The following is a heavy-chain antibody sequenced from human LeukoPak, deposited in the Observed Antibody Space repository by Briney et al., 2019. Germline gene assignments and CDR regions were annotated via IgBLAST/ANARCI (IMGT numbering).Heavy chain of an antibody. CDR3: ARDPLGDYDDY. CDR1: GGSFSGYY. J-gene: IGHJ4*02. Sequence: PSETLSLTCAIYGGSFSGYYWSWIRQPPGKGLEWIGEINHSGSTNYNPSLKSRVTISVDTSKNQFSLKLSSVTAADTAVYYCARDPLGDYDDYWGQGTLVTVSS. CDR2: INHSGST. D-gene: IGHD4-17*01. V-gene: IGHV4-34*01.